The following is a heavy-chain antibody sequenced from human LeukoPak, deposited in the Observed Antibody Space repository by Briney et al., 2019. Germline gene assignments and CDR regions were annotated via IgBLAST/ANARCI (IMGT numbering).Heavy chain of an antibody. V-gene: IGHV3-74*01. Sequence: RSGGSLRLSCAASGFTFSSYWVHWVRQAPGKGLEWVSRINEDGSIITYADSVKGRFTISRDNAKNTLYLQINSLRAEDTAVSSCVRDLILVWTPGDDFDYWGQGTLVTVSS. CDR1: GFTFSSYW. CDR2: INEDGSII. J-gene: IGHJ4*02. CDR3: VRDLILVWTPGDDFDY. D-gene: IGHD2-8*01.